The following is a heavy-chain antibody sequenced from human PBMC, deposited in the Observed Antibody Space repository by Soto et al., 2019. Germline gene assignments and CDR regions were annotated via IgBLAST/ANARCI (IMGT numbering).Heavy chain of an antibody. D-gene: IGHD3-3*01. CDR2: LDTEGGST. V-gene: IGHV3-74*01. Sequence: EVQLVESGGALVQPGGSLRLSCAASGFTFSSYWMYWVRQAPGKGLVWVSRLDTEGGSTIYADSVKGRFTISRDNARNTLYLQMESLRGEDTAVYYCATDRGRVMNSGVVINANHMGVWGKGTTVTVSS. CDR1: GFTFSSYW. J-gene: IGHJ6*03. CDR3: ATDRGRVMNSGVVINANHMGV.